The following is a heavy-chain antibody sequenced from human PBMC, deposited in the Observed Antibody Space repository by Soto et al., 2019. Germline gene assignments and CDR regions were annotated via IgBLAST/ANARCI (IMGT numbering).Heavy chain of an antibody. CDR2: IYYSGTT. V-gene: IGHV4-39*01. Sequence: SETLSLTCSVSGGSISGNSYFWGWIRQPPGKGLEWIGNIYYSGTTYYNPSLKSRVTISVDTSKNQFSLKLSSVTAADTAVYYCARRPRVWFGEMGYHYYYGMDVWGQGTTVTVSS. J-gene: IGHJ6*02. CDR1: GGSISGNSYF. D-gene: IGHD3-10*01. CDR3: ARRPRVWFGEMGYHYYYGMDV.